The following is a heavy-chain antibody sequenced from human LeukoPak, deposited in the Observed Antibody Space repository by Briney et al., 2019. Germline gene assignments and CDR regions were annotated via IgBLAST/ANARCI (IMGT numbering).Heavy chain of an antibody. J-gene: IGHJ4*02. Sequence: GRSLRLSCAASGFTFSSYATHWVRQAPGKGLEWVAVISYDGSNKYYADSVKGRFTISRDNSKNTLYLQMNSLRAEDTAVYYCARDQRQLNWFDYWGQGTLVTVSS. CDR1: GFTFSSYA. V-gene: IGHV3-30-3*01. CDR3: ARDQRQLNWFDY. CDR2: ISYDGSNK. D-gene: IGHD5-24*01.